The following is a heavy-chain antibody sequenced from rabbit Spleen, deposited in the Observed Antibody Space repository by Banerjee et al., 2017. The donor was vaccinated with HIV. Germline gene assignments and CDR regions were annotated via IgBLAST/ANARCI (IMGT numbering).Heavy chain of an antibody. CDR2: IDPVFGIT. J-gene: IGHJ4*01. CDR3: ARDSGSGHYIDVLFNL. CDR1: GFDFSNYW. V-gene: IGHV1S7*01. Sequence: QLKETGGGLVQPGGSLTLSCKVSGFDFSNYWMSWVRQAPGKGLEWIGYIDPVFGITYYASWVNGRFTISSHNAQNTLYLQLNSLTVADTATYFCARDSGSGHYIDVLFNLWGPGTLVTVS. D-gene: IGHD1-1*01.